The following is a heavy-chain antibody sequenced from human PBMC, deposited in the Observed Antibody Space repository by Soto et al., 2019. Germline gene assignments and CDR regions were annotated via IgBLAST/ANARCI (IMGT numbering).Heavy chain of an antibody. CDR2: ISGSGGST. J-gene: IGHJ4*02. V-gene: IGHV3-23*01. CDR1: GFTFSSYA. D-gene: IGHD3-22*01. CDR3: AKASISYFDDSSGYFDY. Sequence: PGGSLRLSCAASGFTFSSYAMSWVRQAPGKGLEWVSAISGSGGSTYYADSVKGRFTISRDNSKNTLYLQMNSLRAEDTAVYYCAKASISYFDDSSGYFDYWGQGTLVTVSS.